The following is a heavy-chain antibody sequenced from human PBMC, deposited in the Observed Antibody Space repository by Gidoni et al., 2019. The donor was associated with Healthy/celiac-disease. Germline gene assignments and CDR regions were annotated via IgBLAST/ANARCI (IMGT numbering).Heavy chain of an antibody. V-gene: IGHV3-21*01. D-gene: IGHD6-19*01. Sequence: EVQLVESGGGLVKPGGSLRLSCAASGFTFSSYSMNWVRQAAGKGLERVSSISSSSSYIYYADSVKGRFTISRDNAKNSLYLQMNSRRAEDTAVYYCVISSGAANDFDYWGQGTLVTVSS. CDR3: VISSGAANDFDY. CDR2: ISSSSSYI. J-gene: IGHJ4*02. CDR1: GFTFSSYS.